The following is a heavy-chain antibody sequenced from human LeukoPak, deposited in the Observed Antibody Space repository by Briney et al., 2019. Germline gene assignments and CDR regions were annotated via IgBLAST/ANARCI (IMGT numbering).Heavy chain of an antibody. CDR3: ARDYYGSGSYSVNWFDP. J-gene: IGHJ5*02. CDR1: GGSISSSY. CDR2: IYTSGST. V-gene: IGHV4-4*07. Sequence: PSETLSLTCTVSGGSISSSYWSWIRQPAGKGLEWIGRIYTSGSTNYNPSLKSRVTMSVDTSKNQFSLKLSSVTAADTAVYYCARDYYGSGSYSVNWFDPWGQGTLVTVSS. D-gene: IGHD3-10*01.